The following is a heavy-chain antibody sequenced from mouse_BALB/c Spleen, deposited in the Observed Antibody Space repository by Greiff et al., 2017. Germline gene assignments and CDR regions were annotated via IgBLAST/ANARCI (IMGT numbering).Heavy chain of an antibody. CDR2: INPYNGDT. Sequence: EVKPMESGPELVKPGASVKISCKASGYSFTGYFMNWVMQSHGKSLEWIGRINPYNGDTFYNQKFKGKATLTVDKSSSTAHMELRSLASEDSAVYYCARYGYYHYYAMDYWGQGTSVTVSS. J-gene: IGHJ4*01. V-gene: IGHV1-20*02. CDR1: GYSFTGYF. D-gene: IGHD2-3*01. CDR3: ARYGYYHYYAMDY.